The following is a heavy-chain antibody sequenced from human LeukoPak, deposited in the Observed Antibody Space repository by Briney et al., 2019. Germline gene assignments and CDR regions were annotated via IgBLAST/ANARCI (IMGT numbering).Heavy chain of an antibody. CDR3: ARDRGYYYDSSGYYYDY. Sequence: GGSLRLSCAASGFTFSSYSMNWVRQAPGKGLEWVSSISSSSSYIYYADSVKGRFTISRDNTKNSLYLQMNSLRAEDTAVYYCARDRGYYYDSSGYYYDYWGQGTLATVSS. V-gene: IGHV3-21*01. CDR2: ISSSSSYI. CDR1: GFTFSSYS. J-gene: IGHJ4*02. D-gene: IGHD3-22*01.